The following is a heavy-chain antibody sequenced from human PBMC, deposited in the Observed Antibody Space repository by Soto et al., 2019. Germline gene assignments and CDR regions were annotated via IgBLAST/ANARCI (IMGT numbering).Heavy chain of an antibody. CDR2: IYYSGST. J-gene: IGHJ4*02. CDR1: GGSTSSYY. V-gene: IGHV4-59*01. Sequence: KASETLSLTCTVSGGSTSSYYWSWIRQPPGKGLEWIGYIYYSGSTNYNPSLKSRVTISVDTSKNQFSLKLSSVTAADTAVYYCARVSGLRYFDWLFDYWGQGTLVTVSS. CDR3: ARVSGLRYFDWLFDY. D-gene: IGHD3-9*01.